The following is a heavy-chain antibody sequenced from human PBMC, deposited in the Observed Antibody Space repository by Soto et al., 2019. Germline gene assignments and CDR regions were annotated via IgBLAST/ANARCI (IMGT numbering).Heavy chain of an antibody. V-gene: IGHV1-18*01. CDR1: GYTFTTYA. Sequence: QVQLVQSGAEVKKPGASVKVSCKASGYTFTTYAISWVRQAPGQGLEWMGWISAYNGNTNYAQKLQGRVTMTTDTATSTAYMERRSLRSDDTAVYYCARGGSGSYWVGWFDPWGQGTLVTVSS. CDR3: ARGGSGSYWVGWFDP. J-gene: IGHJ5*02. D-gene: IGHD3-10*01. CDR2: ISAYNGNT.